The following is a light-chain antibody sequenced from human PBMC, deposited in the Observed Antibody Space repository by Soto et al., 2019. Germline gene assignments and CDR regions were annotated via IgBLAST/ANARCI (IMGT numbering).Light chain of an antibody. Sequence: EILMTQSPATLSVSPGERVTLSCRASQSVISKFAWYQQRPGHAPRLLIYAAFTRATGFPSRFRGSGSGTEFIFTISSLQSEDNALYYCQQYYNWQPRFGQGTKVEIK. CDR2: AAF. CDR1: QSVISK. CDR3: QQYYNWQPR. J-gene: IGKJ1*01. V-gene: IGKV3-15*01.